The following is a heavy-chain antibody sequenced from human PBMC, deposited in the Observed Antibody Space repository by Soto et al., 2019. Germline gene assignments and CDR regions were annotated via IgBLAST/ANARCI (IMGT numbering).Heavy chain of an antibody. D-gene: IGHD4-17*01. CDR1: GFTFSNYW. Sequence: TVGSLRLSCAASGFTFSNYWIHWVRQAPGKGLVWVSRIKGDEITTNYADSVKGRFTISRDNAKNTVFLQMHSLRAEDTALYYCARGLYGAYGQDFWGQGILVTVSS. CDR2: IKGDEITT. V-gene: IGHV3-74*01. CDR3: ARGLYGAYGQDF. J-gene: IGHJ4*02.